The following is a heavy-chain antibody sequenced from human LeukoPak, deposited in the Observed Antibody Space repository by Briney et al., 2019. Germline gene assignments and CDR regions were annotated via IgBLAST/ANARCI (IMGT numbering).Heavy chain of an antibody. CDR3: ASGRYSSSWYVSRPHEYFQR. J-gene: IGHJ1*01. CDR1: GGSFSGYY. Sequence: SETLSLTCAVYGGSFSGYYRSWIRQPPGKGLEWIGEINHSGSTNYNPSPKSRVTISVDTSKNQFSLKLSSVTAADTAVYYCASGRYSSSWYVSRPHEYFQRWGQGTLVTVSS. V-gene: IGHV4-34*01. D-gene: IGHD6-13*01. CDR2: INHSGST.